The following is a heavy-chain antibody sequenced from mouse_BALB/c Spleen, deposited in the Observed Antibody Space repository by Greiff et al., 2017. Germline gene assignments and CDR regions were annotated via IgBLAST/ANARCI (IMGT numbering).Heavy chain of an antibody. CDR1: GYTFTSYW. CDR2: IDPSDSYT. V-gene: IGHV1-69*02. CDR3: DRSKVYAMDD. Sequence: QVQVKQPGAELVKPGASVKLSCKASGYTFTSYWMHWVKQRPGQGLEWIGEIDPSDSYTNYNQKFKGKATLTVDKSSSTAYMQLSSLTSEDSAVYYCDRSKVYAMDDWGQGTSVTVSS. J-gene: IGHJ4*01.